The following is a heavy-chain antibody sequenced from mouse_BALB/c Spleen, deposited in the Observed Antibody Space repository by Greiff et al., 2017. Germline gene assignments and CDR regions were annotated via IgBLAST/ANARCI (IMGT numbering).Heavy chain of an antibody. D-gene: IGHD2-14*01. V-gene: IGHV5-6-3*01. J-gene: IGHJ3*01. Sequence: EVKLMESGGGLVQPGGSLKLSCAASGFTFSSYGMSWVRQTPDKRLELVATINSNGGSTYYPDSVKGRFTISRDNAKNTLYLQMSSLKSEDTAMYYCARDSYRYDAWFAYWGQGTLVTVSA. CDR2: INSNGGST. CDR1: GFTFSSYG. CDR3: ARDSYRYDAWFAY.